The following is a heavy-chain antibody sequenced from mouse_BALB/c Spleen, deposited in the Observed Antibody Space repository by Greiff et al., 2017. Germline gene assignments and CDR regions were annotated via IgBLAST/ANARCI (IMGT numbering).Heavy chain of an antibody. V-gene: IGHV3-2*02. D-gene: IGHD2-4*01. CDR1: GYSITSDYA. Sequence: EVKLMESGPGLVKPSQSLSLTCTVTGYSITSDYAWNWIRQFPGNKLEWMGYISCSGSTSYNPSLKSRISITRDTSKNQFFLQLNSVTTEDTATYYCAGYDYDLAYWGQGTLVTVSA. CDR3: AGYDYDLAY. J-gene: IGHJ3*01. CDR2: ISCSGST.